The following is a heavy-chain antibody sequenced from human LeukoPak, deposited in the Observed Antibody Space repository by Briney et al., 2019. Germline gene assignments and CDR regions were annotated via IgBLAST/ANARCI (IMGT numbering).Heavy chain of an antibody. CDR1: GFTFSSYS. CDR3: ARDPDVGWNWFDP. CDR2: ISSSSSYI. Sequence: GGSLRLSCAASGFTFSSYSMNWVRQAPGKGLEWVSSISSSSSYIYYADSVKGRFTISRDNAKNSLYLQMNSLRAEDTAVYYCARDPDVGWNWFDPWGQGTLVTASS. D-gene: IGHD1-14*01. J-gene: IGHJ5*02. V-gene: IGHV3-21*01.